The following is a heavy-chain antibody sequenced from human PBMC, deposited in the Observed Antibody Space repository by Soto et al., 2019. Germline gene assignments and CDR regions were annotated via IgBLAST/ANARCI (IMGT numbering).Heavy chain of an antibody. CDR1: GFTFSSYA. D-gene: IGHD2-21*02. CDR3: GKDMNCSSGDCYSHTAFDY. J-gene: IGHJ4*02. V-gene: IGHV3-23*01. Sequence: GGSLRLSCAASGFTFSSYAMSWVRQAPGKGLEWVSAISGSGGSTYYADSVKGRFTISRDNSKNTLYLQMNSLRAEDTAVYYCGKDMNCSSGDCYSHTAFDYWGQGTLVTVSS. CDR2: ISGSGGST.